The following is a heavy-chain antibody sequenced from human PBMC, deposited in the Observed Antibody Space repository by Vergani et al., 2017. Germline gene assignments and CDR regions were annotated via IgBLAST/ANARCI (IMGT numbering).Heavy chain of an antibody. CDR1: GFTFSSYG. CDR2: ISYDGSNK. Sequence: QVQLAESGGGVVQPGRSLRLSCAASGFTFSSYGMHWVRQAPGKGLEWVAVISYDGSNKYYADSVKGRFTISRDNSKNTLYLQMNSLRAEDTAVYYCAKDLSGDLDYWGQGTLVTVSS. J-gene: IGHJ4*02. CDR3: AKDLSGDLDY. V-gene: IGHV3-30*18. D-gene: IGHD2-21*02.